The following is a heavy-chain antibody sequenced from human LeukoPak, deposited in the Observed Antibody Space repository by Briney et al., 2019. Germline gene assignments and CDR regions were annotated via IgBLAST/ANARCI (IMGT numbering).Heavy chain of an antibody. Sequence: SETLSLTCAVYGDSFSGYYWSWIRQPPGKGLEWIAEINRGSTHYNPSLKSRVNISADTSKSQFSLNLDSVTAADTAVYYCARDSSIAARREDWFDPWGQGTLVTVSS. D-gene: IGHD6-6*01. CDR1: GDSFSGYY. CDR3: ARDSSIAARREDWFDP. CDR2: INRGST. V-gene: IGHV4-34*01. J-gene: IGHJ5*02.